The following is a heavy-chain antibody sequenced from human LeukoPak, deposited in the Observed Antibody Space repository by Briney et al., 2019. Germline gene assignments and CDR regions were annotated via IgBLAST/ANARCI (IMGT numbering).Heavy chain of an antibody. CDR2: IYYSGST. V-gene: IGHV4-31*03. CDR1: GGSISSGGYY. D-gene: IGHD5-18*01. J-gene: IGHJ4*02. CDR3: ASCDEDTAMVMY. Sequence: SETLSLTCTVSGGSISSGGYYWSWIRQHPGKGLEWIGYIYYSGSTYYNPSLKSRVTISVDTSKNQFSLKLSSVTAADTAVYYCASCDEDTAMVMYWGQGTLVTVSS.